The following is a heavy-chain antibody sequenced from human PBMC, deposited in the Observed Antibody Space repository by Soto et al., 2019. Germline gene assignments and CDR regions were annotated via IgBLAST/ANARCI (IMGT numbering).Heavy chain of an antibody. J-gene: IGHJ4*02. CDR3: AKRRGAGGHFDY. Sequence: DVQLLESGGGLVQPEGSLRLSCAASGFTFSSYAMGWVRQGPGKGLEWVAVVSIGGSTHYADSVRGRFTNSRDNSKNTLSLQMNRLTAEDTAVYFCAKRRGAGGHFDYWGQGALVTVAS. CDR2: VSIGGST. D-gene: IGHD2-15*01. CDR1: GFTFSSYA. V-gene: IGHV3-23*01.